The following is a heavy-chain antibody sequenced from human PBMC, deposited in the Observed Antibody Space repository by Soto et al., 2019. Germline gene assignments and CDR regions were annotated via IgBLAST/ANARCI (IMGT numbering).Heavy chain of an antibody. J-gene: IGHJ4*02. CDR3: AKSRPPLYNWNYPRPPYFDY. D-gene: IGHD1-7*01. Sequence: EVQLLESGGGLVQPGGSLRLSCAASGFTFSSYAMSWVRQAPGKGLEWVSAISGSGGSTYYADSVKGRFTISRDNSKNTLYLQMNSLRAEDTAVYYCAKSRPPLYNWNYPRPPYFDYWGQGTLVTVSS. CDR2: ISGSGGST. CDR1: GFTFSSYA. V-gene: IGHV3-23*01.